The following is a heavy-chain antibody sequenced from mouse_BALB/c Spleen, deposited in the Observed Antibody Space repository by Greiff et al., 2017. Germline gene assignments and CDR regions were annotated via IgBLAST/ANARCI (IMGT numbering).Heavy chain of an antibody. CDR1: GFTFSSFG. Sequence: EVMLVESGGGLVQPGGSRKLSCAASGFTFSSFGMHWVRQAPEKGLEWVAYISSGSSTIYYADTVKGRFTIARDNPKNTLFLQMTSLRSEDTAMYYCARGATRGDYYAMDYWGQGTSVTVSS. J-gene: IGHJ4*01. CDR3: ARGATRGDYYAMDY. D-gene: IGHD3-1*01. V-gene: IGHV5-17*02. CDR2: ISSGSSTI.